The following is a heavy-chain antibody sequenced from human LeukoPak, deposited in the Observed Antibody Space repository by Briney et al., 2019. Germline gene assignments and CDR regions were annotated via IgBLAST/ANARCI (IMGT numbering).Heavy chain of an antibody. J-gene: IGHJ4*02. Sequence: PSETLSLTCAVYGGSFSGYYWSWIRQPPGKGLEWIGEINHSGSTNYNPSLKSRVTISVDTSKNQFSLKLSSVTAADTAVYYCARSAERRSPFDYWGQGTLVTVSS. CDR1: GGSFSGYY. CDR2: INHSGST. D-gene: IGHD1-1*01. CDR3: ARSAERRSPFDY. V-gene: IGHV4-34*01.